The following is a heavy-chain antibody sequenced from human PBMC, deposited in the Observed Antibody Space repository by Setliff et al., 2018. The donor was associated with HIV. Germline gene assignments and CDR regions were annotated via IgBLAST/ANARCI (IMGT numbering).Heavy chain of an antibody. CDR3: AREPKGGDDRALDY. CDR2: TFTSGIT. V-gene: IGHV4-4*07. Sequence: SETLSLTCTVSGGSISGYFWSWIRQPAGKGLEWIGRTFTSGITDYSPSLKSRVTMSVDTSKNQFSLNLTSVTAADTAVYYCAREPKGGDDRALDYWGQGTLVTVSS. CDR1: GGSISGYF. J-gene: IGHJ4*02. D-gene: IGHD3-16*01.